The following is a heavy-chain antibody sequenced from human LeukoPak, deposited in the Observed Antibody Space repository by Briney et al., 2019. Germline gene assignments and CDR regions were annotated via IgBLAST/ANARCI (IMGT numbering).Heavy chain of an antibody. Sequence: GGSLRLSCAASGFTFSSYAMHWVRQAPGKGLEWVAVLSWDGSDKNHAASVRGRFTVSRDNSKNTLYLQMNSPRVEDTAVYYCARDIRTSGWYGPDSWGQGTLVTVSP. V-gene: IGHV3-30*01. CDR1: GFTFSSYA. J-gene: IGHJ4*02. D-gene: IGHD6-19*01. CDR2: LSWDGSDK. CDR3: ARDIRTSGWYGPDS.